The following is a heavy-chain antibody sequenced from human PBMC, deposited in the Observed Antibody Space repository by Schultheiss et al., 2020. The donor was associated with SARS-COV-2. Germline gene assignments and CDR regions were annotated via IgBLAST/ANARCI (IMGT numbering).Heavy chain of an antibody. CDR3: AREMPGATVTFGTWES. CDR2: IYHSGST. J-gene: IGHJ5*02. D-gene: IGHD4-17*01. Sequence: SETLSLTCTVSGGSISSYYWSWIRQPPGKGLEWIGYIYHSGSTYYNPSLRSRVTISVDTSKNQFSLKLSSVNAADTAVYYCAREMPGATVTFGTWESWGQGTLVTVSS. V-gene: IGHV4-59*12. CDR1: GGSISSYY.